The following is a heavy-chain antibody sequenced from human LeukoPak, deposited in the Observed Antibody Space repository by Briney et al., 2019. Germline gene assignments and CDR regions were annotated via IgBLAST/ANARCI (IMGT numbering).Heavy chain of an antibody. CDR2: IYYSGNT. CDR1: GGSISSYY. V-gene: IGHV4-59*08. J-gene: IGHJ6*02. Sequence: SETLSLTCTVSGGSISSYYWSWIRQPPGKGLEWIGYIYYSGNTNYNPSLKSRVTISVDTSKNQFSLKLSSVTAADTAVYYCAGDQYAMDVWGQGTTVTVSS. CDR3: AGDQYAMDV. D-gene: IGHD2-21*02.